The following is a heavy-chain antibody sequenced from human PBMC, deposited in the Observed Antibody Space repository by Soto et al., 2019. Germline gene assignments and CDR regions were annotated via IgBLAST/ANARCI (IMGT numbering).Heavy chain of an antibody. CDR1: GFTFSSYG. CDR2: ISSSGGSA. Sequence: GSLRLSCAASGFTFSSYGMSWVRQAPGKGLEWVSAISSSGGSAYYADSVKGRFTISRDNSKNTLYLQMNSLRAEDTAVYYCARGATSPSYWGQGTLVTVSS. CDR3: ARGATSPSY. V-gene: IGHV3-23*01. J-gene: IGHJ4*02.